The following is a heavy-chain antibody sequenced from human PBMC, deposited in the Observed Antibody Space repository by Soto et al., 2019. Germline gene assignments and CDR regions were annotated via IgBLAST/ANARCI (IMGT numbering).Heavy chain of an antibody. J-gene: IGHJ6*02. CDR3: ATLGGRFLEWYARASPYYYGMDV. V-gene: IGHV4-34*01. CDR1: GGSFSGYY. Sequence: SETLSLTCAVYGGSFSGYYWSWIRQPPGKGLEWIGEINYSGSTNYNPSLKSRVTISVDTSKNQFSLKLSSVTAADTAVYYCATLGGRFLEWYARASPYYYGMDVWGQGTTVTAP. CDR2: INYSGST. D-gene: IGHD3-3*01.